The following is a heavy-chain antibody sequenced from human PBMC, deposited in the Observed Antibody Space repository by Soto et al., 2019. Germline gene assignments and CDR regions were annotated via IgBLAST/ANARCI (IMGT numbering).Heavy chain of an antibody. CDR3: ARKDYDSRLDF. CDR2: VYYTGNS. D-gene: IGHD3-22*01. Sequence: SETLSLTCTVSGDPVSSGSFYWIWIRQPPGKGLEWIGYVYYTGNSNNSPSLKSRVTISIDTSKNEFSLKLRSVTAADTAVYYCARKDYDSRLDFWGQGTLVTVYS. CDR1: GDPVSSGSFY. V-gene: IGHV4-61*01. J-gene: IGHJ4*02.